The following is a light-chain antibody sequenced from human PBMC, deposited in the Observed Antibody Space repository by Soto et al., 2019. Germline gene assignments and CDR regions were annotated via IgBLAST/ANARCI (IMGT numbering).Light chain of an antibody. J-gene: IGKJ4*01. V-gene: IGKV3-11*01. CDR1: QSDSTY. CDR3: HQRSSWLRGT. Sequence: EIVLTQSPATLSLSPGERATLSCRASQSDSTYLAWYQQRPGQAPRLLIYDASNRATGVPARFSGSGSGTDFTLTVSSLEPEDFAVYYCHQRSSWLRGTFGGGTKVEIK. CDR2: DAS.